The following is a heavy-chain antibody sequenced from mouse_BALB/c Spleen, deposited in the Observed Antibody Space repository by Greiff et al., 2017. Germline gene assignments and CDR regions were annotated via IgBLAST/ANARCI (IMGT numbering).Heavy chain of an antibody. Sequence: EVQLQQSGTVLARPGASVKMSCKASGYSFTSYWMHWVKQRPGQGLEWIGAIYPGNSDTSYNQKFKGKAKLTAVTSASTAYMELSSLTNEDSAVYYCTRLLLRGAMDYWGQGTSVTVSS. J-gene: IGHJ4*01. CDR2: IYPGNSDT. CDR1: GYSFTSYW. CDR3: TRLLLRGAMDY. D-gene: IGHD2-12*01. V-gene: IGHV1-5*01.